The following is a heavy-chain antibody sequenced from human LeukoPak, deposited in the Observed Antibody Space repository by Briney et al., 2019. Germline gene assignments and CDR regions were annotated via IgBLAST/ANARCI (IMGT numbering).Heavy chain of an antibody. J-gene: IGHJ3*02. V-gene: IGHV1-69*04. CDR3: ARGQSRGAFDI. Sequence: SVKVSCKASGGTFSSYAISWVRQAPGQGLEWMGRIIPILGIANYAQKFQGRVTITADKSTSTAYMELSSLRSEDTAVYYRARGQSRGAFDIWGQGTMVTVSS. CDR1: GGTFSSYA. CDR2: IIPILGIA. D-gene: IGHD2-2*01.